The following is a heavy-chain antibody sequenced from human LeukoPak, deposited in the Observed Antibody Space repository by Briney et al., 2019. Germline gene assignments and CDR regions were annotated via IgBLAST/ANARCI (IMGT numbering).Heavy chain of an antibody. CDR3: ARASADFDL. CDR2: INTSGGST. J-gene: IGHJ2*01. Sequence: GASVKVSCKASGYTFTSYYMHWVRQAPGQGLGWMGIINTSGGSTSYAQKFQGRVTMTRDTSTSTVYMELSRLRSEDTAVYYCARASADFDLWGRGTLVTVSS. CDR1: GYTFTSYY. V-gene: IGHV1-46*03.